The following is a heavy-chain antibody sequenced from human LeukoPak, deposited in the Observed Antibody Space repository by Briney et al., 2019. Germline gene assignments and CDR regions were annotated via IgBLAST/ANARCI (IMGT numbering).Heavy chain of an antibody. CDR2: INSDGGST. CDR1: GFTFSSYW. V-gene: IGHV3-74*01. CDR3: ARQRYCSGGSCFYAFDV. Sequence: GGSLRLSCAASGFTFSSYWMHWVRQAPGKGLVWVSRINSDGGSTSYADSVKGRFTISRDNAKNTLYLQMNSLRAEDAAVYYCARQRYCSGGSCFYAFDVWGQGTMVTVSS. J-gene: IGHJ3*01. D-gene: IGHD2-15*01.